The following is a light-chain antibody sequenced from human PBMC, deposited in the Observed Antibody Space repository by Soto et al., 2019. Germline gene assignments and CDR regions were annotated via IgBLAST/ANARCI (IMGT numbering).Light chain of an antibody. J-gene: IGLJ2*01. Sequence: QSALTQPASVSGSPGQSITISCTGSNSDIGAYDYVSWYQQHPGKPPTLLIYEVTFRPSGVPNRFSGSKSGNTASLTISGLQAEDEADYYCSSYTSSLRVVFGGGTKLTVL. CDR3: SSYTSSLRVV. V-gene: IGLV2-14*01. CDR2: EVT. CDR1: NSDIGAYDY.